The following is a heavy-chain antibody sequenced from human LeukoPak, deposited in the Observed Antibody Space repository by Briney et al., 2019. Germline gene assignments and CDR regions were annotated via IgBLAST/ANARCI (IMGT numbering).Heavy chain of an antibody. CDR3: ARAVDDYYGSGTLSSD. V-gene: IGHV3-33*01. CDR1: GFSFSNYG. CDR2: IWNDGNKK. Sequence: PGGSLRLSCVASGFSFSNYGTHWVRQAPGKGLEWVAVIWNDGNKKYYADSVKGRFTISRDNSKNTLYLQMNSLRAEDTAVYYCARAVDDYYGSGTLSSDWGQGTLVTVSS. D-gene: IGHD3-10*01. J-gene: IGHJ4*02.